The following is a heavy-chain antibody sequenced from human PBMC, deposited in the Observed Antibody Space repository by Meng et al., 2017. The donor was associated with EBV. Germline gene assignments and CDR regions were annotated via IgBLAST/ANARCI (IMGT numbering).Heavy chain of an antibody. D-gene: IGHD3-22*01. V-gene: IGHV4-4*02. CDR2: IYHSGST. CDR3: ARDRGGYYDSSGYYAD. J-gene: IGHJ4*02. Sequence: QVQLQESGPGLVKPSXXXXXTXXVSGGAISSSSWWRWVRQPPGKGLEWIGEIYHSGSTNYNPSLKSRVTISVDKSKNQFSLKLSSVTAADTAVYYCARDRGGYYDSSGYYADWGQGTLVTVSS. CDR1: GGAISSSSW.